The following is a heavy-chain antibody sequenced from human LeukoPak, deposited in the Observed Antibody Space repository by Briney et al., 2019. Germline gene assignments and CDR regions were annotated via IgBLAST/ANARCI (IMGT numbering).Heavy chain of an antibody. V-gene: IGHV4-4*02. CDR3: ARGGPGRTYYYDSSGYLPLDY. D-gene: IGHD3-22*01. J-gene: IGHJ4*02. CDR1: GGSISSSNW. Sequence: SETLSLTCAVSGGSISSSNWWSWVRQPPGKGLEWIGEIYHSGSTNYNPSLKGRVTISVDKSKNQFSLKLSSVTAADTAVYYCARGGPGRTYYYDSSGYLPLDYWGQGTLVTVSS. CDR2: IYHSGST.